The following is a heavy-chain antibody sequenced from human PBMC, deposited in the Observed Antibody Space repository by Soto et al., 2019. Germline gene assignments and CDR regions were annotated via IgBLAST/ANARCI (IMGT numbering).Heavy chain of an antibody. CDR2: INPNSGVT. D-gene: IGHD6-19*01. Sequence: QVQLVQSGAEVKKPGASVKVSCKASGYTFTDYYMHWVRQAPGQGLEWMGWINPNSGVTNYAQKFQDWVTMTRDTAISTAYMELRRLRSDDTAVYYCAREGGYSSGLGIDYWGQGTQVTVSS. CDR3: AREGGYSSGLGIDY. CDR1: GYTFTDYY. J-gene: IGHJ4*02. V-gene: IGHV1-2*04.